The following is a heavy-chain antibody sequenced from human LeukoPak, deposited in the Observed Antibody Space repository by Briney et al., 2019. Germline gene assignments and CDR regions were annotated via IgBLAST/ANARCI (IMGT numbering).Heavy chain of an antibody. V-gene: IGHV4-4*07. CDR1: GGSFTSDY. J-gene: IGHJ4*02. D-gene: IGHD1-7*01. CDR2: FYTSGTT. Sequence: MPSETLSLTCTVSGGSFTSDYWSRIRQPAGKGLEWIGRFYTSGTTNYNPSLKSRVTMSADTSKNQFSLKLRSVTAADTAVYYCARCRHGNCDYFDYWGQGTLVTVSS. CDR3: ARCRHGNCDYFDY.